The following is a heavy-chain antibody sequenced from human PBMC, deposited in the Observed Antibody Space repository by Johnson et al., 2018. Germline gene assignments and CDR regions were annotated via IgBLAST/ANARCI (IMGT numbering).Heavy chain of an antibody. Sequence: VQLVESGGGVVQPGRSLRLSCAASGFTFSSYGMHWVRQAPGKGMEWVAVRWYDGSNKYYADSGKGRFTISRDNSKNTLYLQMNSLRAEDQAVYYCARDPAIGVAIALYGMDVWGQGTTVTVSS. CDR2: RWYDGSNK. D-gene: IGHD3-3*01. CDR3: ARDPAIGVAIALYGMDV. CDR1: GFTFSSYG. V-gene: IGHV3-33*01. J-gene: IGHJ6*02.